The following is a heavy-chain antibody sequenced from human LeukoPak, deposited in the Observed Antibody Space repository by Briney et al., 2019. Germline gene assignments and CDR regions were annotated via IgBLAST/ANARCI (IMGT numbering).Heavy chain of an antibody. CDR2: IYSGGST. CDR1: GFTVSSNY. Sequence: GGSLRLSCAASGFTVSSNYMSWVRQAPGKGLEWVSVIYSGGSTYYADSVKGRFTIYRDNSKNTLYLQMNSLRAEDTAVYYCVRGGYSYGYVDYWGQGTLVTVSS. V-gene: IGHV3-53*01. J-gene: IGHJ4*02. D-gene: IGHD5-18*01. CDR3: VRGGYSYGYVDY.